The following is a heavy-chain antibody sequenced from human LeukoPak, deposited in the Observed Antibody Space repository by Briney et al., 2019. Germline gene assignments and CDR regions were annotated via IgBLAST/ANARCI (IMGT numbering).Heavy chain of an antibody. D-gene: IGHD4-17*01. V-gene: IGHV4-59*03. CDR3: AKGIMTTVPTFDY. CDR1: GGSINGYY. Sequence: SETLSLTCTVSGGSINGYYWSWMRQPPGKGLEWIGYVYYSASTNYNPSLKSRVTISVDTSKKQFSLRLSSVTAAETAVYYCAKGIMTTVPTFDYWGQGTQVTVSS. J-gene: IGHJ4*02. CDR2: VYYSAST.